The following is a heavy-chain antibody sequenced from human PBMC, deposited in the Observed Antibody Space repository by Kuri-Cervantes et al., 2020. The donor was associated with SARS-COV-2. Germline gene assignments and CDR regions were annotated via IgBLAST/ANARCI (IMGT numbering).Heavy chain of an antibody. CDR3: AKDRSNPRLPYTGTFDY. CDR1: GFTFDDYA. Sequence: SLKISCAASGFTFDDYAMHWVRQAPGKGLEWVSGISWNSGSIGYADSVKGRFTISRDNAKNTLYLQMNSLRAEDTAVYYCAKDRSNPRLPYTGTFDYWGQGTLVTVSS. D-gene: IGHD1-14*01. V-gene: IGHV3-9*01. CDR2: ISWNSGSI. J-gene: IGHJ4*02.